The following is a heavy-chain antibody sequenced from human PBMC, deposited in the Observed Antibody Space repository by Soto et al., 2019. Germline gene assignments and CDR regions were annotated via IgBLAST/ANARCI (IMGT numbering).Heavy chain of an antibody. CDR3: AKLXFGELSSEKDYYYGMDV. J-gene: IGHJ6*02. CDR2: INAGNGNT. CDR1: GYTFTSYA. D-gene: IGHD3-10*01. Sequence: ASVKVSCKASGYTFTSYAMHWVRQAPGQRLEWMGWINAGNGNTKYSQKFQGRVTITRDTSASTAYMELSSLRSEDTAVYYCAKLXFGELSSEKDYYYGMDVWGQGTTVTVSS. V-gene: IGHV1-3*01.